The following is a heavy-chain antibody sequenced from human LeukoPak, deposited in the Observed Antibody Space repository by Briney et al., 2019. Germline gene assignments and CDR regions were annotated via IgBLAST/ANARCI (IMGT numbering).Heavy chain of an antibody. Sequence: EASVKVSCKASGYTFTGYYMQWVRQAPGQGLEWMVRINPNSGGTNYAQKFQGRVTMTRDTSISTAYMELSRLRSDDTAVYYCARGYYYDSSGYFGIFDYWGQGPLVTVSS. CDR3: ARGYYYDSSGYFGIFDY. V-gene: IGHV1-2*06. CDR2: INPNSGGT. J-gene: IGHJ4*02. CDR1: GYTFTGYY. D-gene: IGHD3-22*01.